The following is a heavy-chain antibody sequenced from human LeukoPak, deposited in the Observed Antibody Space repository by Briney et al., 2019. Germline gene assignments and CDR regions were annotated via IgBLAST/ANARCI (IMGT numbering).Heavy chain of an antibody. Sequence: SETLSLTCNVSGGSISSSSYYWGWIRQPPGKGLEWIGTIYYSGSTYYNPSLKSRVTISVDTSKKQFSLKLSSVTAADTAVYYCARSLPAAIYYFHYWGQGTLVTVSS. CDR1: GGSISSSSYY. V-gene: IGHV4-39*01. J-gene: IGHJ4*02. CDR2: IYYSGST. D-gene: IGHD2-2*02. CDR3: ARSLPAAIYYFHY.